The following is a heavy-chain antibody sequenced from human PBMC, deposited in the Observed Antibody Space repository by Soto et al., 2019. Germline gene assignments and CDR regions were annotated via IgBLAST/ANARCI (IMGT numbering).Heavy chain of an antibody. J-gene: IGHJ4*02. D-gene: IGHD3-22*01. V-gene: IGHV1-58*01. CDR3: AAEGAYYDSSGYYYS. CDR1: GFTFTSSA. Sequence: SVKVSCKASGFTFTSSAVQWVRQARGQRLEWIGWIVVGSGNTNCAQKFQERVTITRDMSTSTAYMGLSSLRSEDTAVYYCAAEGAYYDSSGYYYSWGQGTLVTVSS. CDR2: IVVGSGNT.